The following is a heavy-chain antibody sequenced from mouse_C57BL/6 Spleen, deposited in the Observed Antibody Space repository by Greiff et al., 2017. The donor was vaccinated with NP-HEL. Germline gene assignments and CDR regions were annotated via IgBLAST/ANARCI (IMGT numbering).Heavy chain of an antibody. CDR2: IRYSGST. CDR3: ARGNEGYAMDY. V-gene: IGHV3-1*01. CDR1: GYSITSGYD. J-gene: IGHJ4*01. Sequence: EVQVVESGPGMVKPSQSLSLTCTVTGYSITSGYDWHWIRHFPGNKLEWMGYIRYSGSTNYNPSLKSRISITHDTSKNHFFLKLNSVTTEDTATYYCARGNEGYAMDYWGQGTSVTVSS.